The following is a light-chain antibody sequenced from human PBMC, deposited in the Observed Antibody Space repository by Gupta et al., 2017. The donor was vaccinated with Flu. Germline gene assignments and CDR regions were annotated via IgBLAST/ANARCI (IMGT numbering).Light chain of an antibody. CDR2: SNN. CDR3: AAWDDNRSGPV. CDR1: ASNIGSNT. J-gene: IGLJ3*02. V-gene: IGLV1-44*01. Sequence: QSVLPQPPSASGPPGQRVPISCSGSASNIGSNTVNWYQQLPGTAPKLLIFSNNQRPSGVPDRFSGSKSGTSGSLAISGLQAEDEADYYCAAWDDNRSGPVFGGGTKLTVL.